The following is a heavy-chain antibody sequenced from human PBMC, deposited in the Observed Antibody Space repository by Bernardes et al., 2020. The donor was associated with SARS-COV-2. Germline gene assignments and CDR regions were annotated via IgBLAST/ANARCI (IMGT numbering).Heavy chain of an antibody. CDR3: AREHMIRSGTYYSYYYAMGV. J-gene: IGHJ6*02. D-gene: IGHD3-10*01. V-gene: IGHV4-4*07. CDR2: VYARGST. Sequence: SETLSLTCTVSGASISYYWSWIRQPAGKGLEWIGRVYARGSTNYNPSLKSRPTISIDTSKNQFSLQLTSVTAADSAVYFCAREHMIRSGTYYSYYYAMGVWGQGTAVTVSS. CDR1: GASISYY.